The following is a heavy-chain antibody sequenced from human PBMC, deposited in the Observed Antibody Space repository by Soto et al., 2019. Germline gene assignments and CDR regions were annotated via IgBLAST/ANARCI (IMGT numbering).Heavy chain of an antibody. CDR1: GYTFTNYA. D-gene: IGHD5-12*01. J-gene: IGHJ4*02. Sequence: QVQLVQSGAEEKKPGASVKVSCKASGYTFTNYAMHWVRQAPGQRLEWMGWINAGNGNTKYSQKFQGRVTITRDTSASTAXMELXSLRSEDTAVYYCARVSGYYLPDYWGQGTLVTVSS. CDR2: INAGNGNT. CDR3: ARVSGYYLPDY. V-gene: IGHV1-3*05.